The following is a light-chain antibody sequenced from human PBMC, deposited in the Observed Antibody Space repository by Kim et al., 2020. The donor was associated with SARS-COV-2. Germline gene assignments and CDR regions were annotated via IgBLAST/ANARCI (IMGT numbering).Light chain of an antibody. CDR1: SGRIDDNY. Sequence: NFMLTQPPSVSESPGKTVTISCTRSSGRIDDNYVQWYQQRPGGVPTTVIYEDDQRPSGVSDRFSGSIDNSSNSASLTISGLRNEDEADYYCQSYNRDNVLFGGGTQLTVL. CDR3: QSYNRDNVL. CDR2: EDD. V-gene: IGLV6-57*04. J-gene: IGLJ2*01.